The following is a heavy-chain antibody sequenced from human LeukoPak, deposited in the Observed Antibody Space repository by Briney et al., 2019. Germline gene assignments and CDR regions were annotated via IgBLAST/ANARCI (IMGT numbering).Heavy chain of an antibody. CDR1: GGSISGHY. CDR3: ARYGVNYVFDY. V-gene: IGHV4-59*08. J-gene: IGHJ4*02. D-gene: IGHD4/OR15-4a*01. CDR2: IHYSGGT. Sequence: PSETLSPTCTVSGGSISGHYWGWIRQPPGKGLEWIGQIHYSGGTNSNPSLRSRVTISVDTSKNQFSLKMNSVTATDTAVYHCARYGVNYVFDYWGQGTLVTVSS.